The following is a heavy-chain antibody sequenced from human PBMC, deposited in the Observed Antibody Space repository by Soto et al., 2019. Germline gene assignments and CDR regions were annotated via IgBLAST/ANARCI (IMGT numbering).Heavy chain of an antibody. CDR3: VRGKMRKMATILTDKWFDP. J-gene: IGHJ5*02. V-gene: IGHV1-69*13. CDR1: GYTFTEFD. D-gene: IGHD5-12*01. CDR2: IIPIFGTS. Sequence: QVLLVQSGADVKKPGASVKVSCKTSGYTFTEFDINWVRQAPGQGLAWMGGIIPIFGTSNYAQKFQGRVTITADESTRTAYMELSSLRSEDTAVYYCVRGKMRKMATILTDKWFDPWGQGTLVTVSS.